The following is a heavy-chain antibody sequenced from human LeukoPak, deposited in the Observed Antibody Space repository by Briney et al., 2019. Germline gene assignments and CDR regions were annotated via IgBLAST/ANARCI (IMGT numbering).Heavy chain of an antibody. J-gene: IGHJ4*02. V-gene: IGHV3-7*04. CDR3: ARDADYGGLFDY. D-gene: IGHD4-23*01. Sequence: PGESLRLSCAASGFTSSSYWMSWARQAPDKGLEWVASIKKDGTEKYYGGSVKGRFAISRDNARNSLYLQMSSLRVEDTAVYYCARDADYGGLFDYWGQGTLVTVSS. CDR1: GFTSSSYW. CDR2: IKKDGTEK.